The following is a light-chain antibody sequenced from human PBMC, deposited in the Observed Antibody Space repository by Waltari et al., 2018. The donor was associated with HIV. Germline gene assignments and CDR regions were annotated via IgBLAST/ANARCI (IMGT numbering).Light chain of an antibody. V-gene: IGKV3-15*01. J-gene: IGKJ5*01. Sequence: DIVMTQSPATLSVSPGDSATPSCRASQSATNNLAWYQQKPGRAPRLLIFSASARASGVPARFSASGSGTEFTLTISSLQPEDSAVYYCQQYNARPPLTFGQGTRVEIK. CDR1: QSATNN. CDR2: SAS. CDR3: QQYNARPPLT.